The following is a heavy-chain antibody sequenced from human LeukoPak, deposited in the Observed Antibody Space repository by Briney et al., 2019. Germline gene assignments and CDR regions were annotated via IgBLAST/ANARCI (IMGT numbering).Heavy chain of an antibody. D-gene: IGHD1-26*01. CDR1: GFTFSSYA. J-gene: IGHJ4*02. Sequence: PGGSLRLSCAASGFTFSSYAMSWVRQAPGKGLGWVSAISGSGGSTYYADSVKGRFTISRDNSKNTLYLQMNSLRAEDTAVYYCAKDAIGGSYSPPAYSFDYWGQGTLVTVSS. CDR3: AKDAIGGSYSPPAYSFDY. V-gene: IGHV3-23*01. CDR2: ISGSGGST.